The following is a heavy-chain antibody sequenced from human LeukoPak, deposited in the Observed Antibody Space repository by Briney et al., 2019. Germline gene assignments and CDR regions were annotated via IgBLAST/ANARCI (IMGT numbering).Heavy chain of an antibody. V-gene: IGHV4-59*01. CDR2: IYYSGST. Sequence: SETLSLTCTVSGGSISSYYWSWIRQPPGKGLEWIGYIYYSGSTNYNPSLKSRVTISVDTSKNQFSLKLSSVTAADTAVYYCAGDWGAAGLNWFDPWGQGTLVTVSS. J-gene: IGHJ5*02. D-gene: IGHD6-13*01. CDR3: AGDWGAAGLNWFDP. CDR1: GGSISSYY.